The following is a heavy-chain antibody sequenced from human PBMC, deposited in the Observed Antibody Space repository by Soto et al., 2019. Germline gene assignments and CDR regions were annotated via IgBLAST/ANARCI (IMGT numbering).Heavy chain of an antibody. Sequence: SVKVSFKASAGAFMSYAISWVRQAPGQGLEWMGGIIPIFGTANYAQKFQGRVTITADESTSTAYMELSSLRSEDTAVYYCARHAGNSWKGDYFDYWGRGALVTVSS. V-gene: IGHV1-69*13. CDR2: IIPIFGTA. CDR1: AGAFMSYA. CDR3: ARHAGNSWKGDYFDY. J-gene: IGHJ4*02. D-gene: IGHD6-13*01.